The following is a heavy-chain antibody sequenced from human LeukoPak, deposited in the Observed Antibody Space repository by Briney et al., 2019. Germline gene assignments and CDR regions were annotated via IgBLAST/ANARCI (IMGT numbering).Heavy chain of an antibody. V-gene: IGHV4-39*07. CDR2: IYYSGST. D-gene: IGHD6-19*01. J-gene: IGHJ4*02. CDR1: GGSISSSSYY. Sequence: SETLSLTCTVPGGSISSSSYYWGWIRQPPGKGLEWIGSIYYSGSTYYNPSLKSRVTISVDTSKNQFSLKLSSVTAADTAVYYCARAVAGAFDYWGQGTLVTVSS. CDR3: ARAVAGAFDY.